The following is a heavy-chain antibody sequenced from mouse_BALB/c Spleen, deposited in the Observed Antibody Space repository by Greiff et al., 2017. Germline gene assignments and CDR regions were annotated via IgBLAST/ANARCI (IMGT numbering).Heavy chain of an antibody. Sequence: EVQLQQSGAELVRPGALVKLSCKASGFNIKDYYMHWVKQRPEQGLEWIGWIDPENGNTIYDAKFQGKASITADTSSNTAYLQLSSLTSEDTAVYYCARRLTEGMDYWGQGTSVTVSS. V-gene: IGHV14-1*02. CDR3: ARRLTEGMDY. D-gene: IGHD4-1*01. CDR1: GFNIKDYY. J-gene: IGHJ4*01. CDR2: IDPENGNT.